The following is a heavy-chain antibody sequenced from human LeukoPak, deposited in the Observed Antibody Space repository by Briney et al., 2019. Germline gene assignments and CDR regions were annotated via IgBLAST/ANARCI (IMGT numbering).Heavy chain of an antibody. CDR3: ARDNDYRTLLDY. Sequence: SETLSLTCTVSGGSISSYYWSWIRQPAGKGLEWILRIYTSGNTNYNPSLKCRVTISVAKSKNKFSLRLTSVTAADTAVYYCARDNDYRTLLDYWGQGTLVTVSS. V-gene: IGHV4-4*07. J-gene: IGHJ4*02. CDR1: GGSISSYY. CDR2: IYTSGNT. D-gene: IGHD4-11*01.